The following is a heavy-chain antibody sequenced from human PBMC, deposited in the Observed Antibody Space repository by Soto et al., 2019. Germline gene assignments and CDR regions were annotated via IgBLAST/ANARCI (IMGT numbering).Heavy chain of an antibody. Sequence: QVQLVQSGAEEKKPGASVKVSCKASGYTFTGYAMHWVRQAPGQRLEWMGWINAGNGNTKYSQKFQGRVTITRDTSASTAYMELSSLRAEDTAVYYGARAVAVHADFDYWGQGTLVTVSS. J-gene: IGHJ4*02. CDR2: INAGNGNT. D-gene: IGHD6-19*01. CDR1: GYTFTGYA. V-gene: IGHV1-3*05. CDR3: ARAVAVHADFDY.